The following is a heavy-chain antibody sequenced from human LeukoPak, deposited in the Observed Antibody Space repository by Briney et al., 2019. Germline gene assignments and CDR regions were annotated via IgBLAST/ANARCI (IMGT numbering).Heavy chain of an antibody. CDR1: GGSISSYL. J-gene: IGHJ3*02. CDR3: ARDRYSSGWHEGVVAFDI. D-gene: IGHD6-19*01. V-gene: IGHV4-59*01. Sequence: PSESLSLTRTVPGGSISSYLWSWIRQPPGKGLEWMGHIYYSGSTNYNPSLKSRVTISVDTSKNHFSLKLSSVTAADTAVYYCARDRYSSGWHEGVVAFDIWGQGTMVTVSS. CDR2: IYYSGST.